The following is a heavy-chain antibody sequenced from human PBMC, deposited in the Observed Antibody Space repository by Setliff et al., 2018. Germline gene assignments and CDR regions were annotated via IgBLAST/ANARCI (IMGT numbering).Heavy chain of an antibody. CDR2: INPSGGST. V-gene: IGHV1-46*01. Sequence: ASVKVSCKASGYTFTSYYMHWVRQAPEQGLEWMGIINPSGGSTSYAQKFQGRVTMTRDTSTSTVYMELSSLRSEDTAVYYCASSESVGAFDIWGQGTMVTVSS. CDR1: GYTFTSYY. D-gene: IGHD6-19*01. CDR3: ASSESVGAFDI. J-gene: IGHJ3*02.